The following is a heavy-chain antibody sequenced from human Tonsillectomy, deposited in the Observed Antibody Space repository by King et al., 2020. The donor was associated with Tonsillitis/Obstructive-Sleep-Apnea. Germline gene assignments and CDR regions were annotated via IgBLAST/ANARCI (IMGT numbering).Heavy chain of an antibody. V-gene: IGHV1-69*01. Sequence: QLVQSGAEVRKPGSSVKVSCKASGGTFTSYAISWVRQAPGQGLEWMGGIIPIFGTANYARRFKGRVTITADEATATLYMELTSLPSEDTAVYYCAREGGYCTSSSCYGPFDYWGQGTLVTVSS. CDR1: GGTFTSYA. CDR3: AREGGYCTSSSCYGPFDY. J-gene: IGHJ4*02. CDR2: IIPIFGTA. D-gene: IGHD2-2*01.